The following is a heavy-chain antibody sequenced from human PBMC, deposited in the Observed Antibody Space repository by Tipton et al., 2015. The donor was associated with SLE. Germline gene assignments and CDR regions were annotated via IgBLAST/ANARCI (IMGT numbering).Heavy chain of an antibody. J-gene: IGHJ4*02. V-gene: IGHV4-34*01. D-gene: IGHD6-6*01. CDR1: GGSFSGYY. CDR2: INHSGST. CDR3: AGYSSSPVLDY. Sequence: TLSLTCAVYGGSFSGYYWSWIRQPPGKGLEWIGEINHSGSTNYNPSLKSRVTISVDTSKNQFSLKLSSVTAADTAVYYRAGYSSSPVLDYWGQGTLVTVSS.